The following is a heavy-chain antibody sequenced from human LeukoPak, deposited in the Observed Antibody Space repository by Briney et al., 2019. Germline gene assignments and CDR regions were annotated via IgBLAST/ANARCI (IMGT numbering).Heavy chain of an antibody. CDR3: ARGSGATFYYYYYMDV. V-gene: IGHV5-51*01. D-gene: IGHD1-26*01. CDR2: IYPGDSDT. Sequence: GESLKISCKGSGYSFTSYWIGWVRQMPGKGLEWMGIIYPGDSDTRYSPSFQGQVTISADKSISTAYLQWSSLKASDTAMYYCARGSGATFYYYYYMDVWGKGTTVTVSS. CDR1: GYSFTSYW. J-gene: IGHJ6*03.